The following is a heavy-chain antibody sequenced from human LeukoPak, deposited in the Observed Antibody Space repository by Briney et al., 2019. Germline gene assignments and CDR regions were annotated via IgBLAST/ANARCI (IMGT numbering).Heavy chain of an antibody. Sequence: GGSLRLSCAASGFTFSSYGMHWVRQAPGKGLEWVSAISGSGGSTYYADSVKGRFTISRDNSKNTLYLQMNSLRAEDTAVYYCAKFAFGFVGATPPGYFQHWGQGTLVTVSS. D-gene: IGHD1-26*01. V-gene: IGHV3-23*01. CDR1: GFTFSSYG. CDR3: AKFAFGFVGATPPGYFQH. J-gene: IGHJ1*01. CDR2: ISGSGGST.